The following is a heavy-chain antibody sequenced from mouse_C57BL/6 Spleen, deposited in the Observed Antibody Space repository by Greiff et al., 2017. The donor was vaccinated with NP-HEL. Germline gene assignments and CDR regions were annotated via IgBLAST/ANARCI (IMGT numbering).Heavy chain of an antibody. D-gene: IGHD1-1*01. CDR2: IDPSDGYT. J-gene: IGHJ2*01. CDR3: ARLDTAGVVRFDY. V-gene: IGHV1-50*01. Sequence: QVQLQQPGAELVKPGASVKLSCKASGYTFTSYWMQWVKQRPGQGLEWIGEIDPSDGYTNYNQKFKGKATLTVDKSSSTAYMQLSSLTSEDAAVYYCARLDTAGVVRFDYWGQGTTLTVAS. CDR1: GYTFTSYW.